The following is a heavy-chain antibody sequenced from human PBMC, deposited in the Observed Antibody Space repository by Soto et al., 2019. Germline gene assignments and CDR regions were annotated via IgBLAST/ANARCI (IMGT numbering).Heavy chain of an antibody. CDR1: GYTFTSYY. Sequence: GASVKVSCKASGYTFTSYYMHWVRQAPGQGLEWMGIIYPSGGSTSYAQKFQGRVTMTRDTSTSTVYMELSSLRSEDTAVYYCARDGFSTITAAGPTFDYWGQGTLVTVSS. CDR2: IYPSGGST. D-gene: IGHD6-13*01. V-gene: IGHV1-46*01. CDR3: ARDGFSTITAAGPTFDY. J-gene: IGHJ4*02.